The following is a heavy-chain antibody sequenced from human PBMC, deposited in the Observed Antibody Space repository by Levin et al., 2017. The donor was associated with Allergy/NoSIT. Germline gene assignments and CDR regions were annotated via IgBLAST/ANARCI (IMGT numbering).Heavy chain of an antibody. V-gene: IGHV4-34*01. J-gene: IGHJ2*01. CDR3: ARGPLLRYFDWLPYRYWYFDL. CDR2: INHSGST. D-gene: IGHD3-9*01. CDR1: GGSFSGYY. Sequence: SETLSLTCAVYGGSFSGYYWSWIRQPPGKGLEWIGEINHSGSTNYNPSLKSRVTISVDTSKNQFSLKLSSVTAADTAVYYCARGPLLRYFDWLPYRYWYFDLWGRGTLVTVSS.